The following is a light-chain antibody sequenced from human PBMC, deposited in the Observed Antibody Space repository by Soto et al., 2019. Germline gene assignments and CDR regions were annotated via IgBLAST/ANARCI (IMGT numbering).Light chain of an antibody. Sequence: QSVLTQPASVSGSPGQSIAISCTGTSSDVGGYSYVSWYQQQPGKDPKLVISDVSNRTSGVSDRFSGSKSGNTASLTISGLQTEYEAEYYCASYKTSSTYVFGTGTKRTVL. CDR1: SSDVGGYSY. CDR3: ASYKTSSTYV. CDR2: DVS. V-gene: IGLV2-14*01. J-gene: IGLJ1*01.